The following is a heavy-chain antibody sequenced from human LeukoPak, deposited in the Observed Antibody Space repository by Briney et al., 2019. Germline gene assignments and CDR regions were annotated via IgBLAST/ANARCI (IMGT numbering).Heavy chain of an antibody. CDR1: GGSISSSSYY. CDR3: ARHQEGYYYDSSGYFITGVFDY. D-gene: IGHD3-22*01. J-gene: IGHJ4*02. CDR2: IYYSGST. V-gene: IGHV4-39*01. Sequence: LETLSLTCTVSGGSISSSSYYWGWIRQPPGKGLEWIGSIYYSGSTYYNPSLKSRVTISVDTSKNQFSLKLSSVTAADTAVYYCARHQEGYYYDSSGYFITGVFDYWGQGTLVTVSS.